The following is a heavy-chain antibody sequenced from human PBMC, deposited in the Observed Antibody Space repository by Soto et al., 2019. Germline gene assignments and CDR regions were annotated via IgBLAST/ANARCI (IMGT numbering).Heavy chain of an antibody. CDR1: GYTFTSYA. Sequence: ASVKVSCKASGYTFTSYAMHWVRQAPGQRLEWMGWINAGNGNTKYSQKFQGRVTITRDTSASTAYMELSSLRSEDTAVYYCARALWFGESLDYWGQGTLVTVSS. V-gene: IGHV1-3*01. J-gene: IGHJ4*02. CDR2: INAGNGNT. CDR3: ARALWFGESLDY. D-gene: IGHD3-10*01.